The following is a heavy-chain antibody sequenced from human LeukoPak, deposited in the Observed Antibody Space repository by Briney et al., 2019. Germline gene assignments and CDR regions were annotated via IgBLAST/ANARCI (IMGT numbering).Heavy chain of an antibody. CDR3: SEGYFEPFDH. V-gene: IGHV4-59*02. CDR2: LSYTGKT. J-gene: IGHJ4*02. CDR1: GASVSRSH. Sequence: SETLSLTCLVSGASVSRSHWNWIRQLPGKGLEWIGCLSYTGKTAYNPSLTSRVTISLDTSKNRVSLKLKSLTAADTAVYYCSEGYFEPFDHWGQGISVTVSS. D-gene: IGHD5-24*01.